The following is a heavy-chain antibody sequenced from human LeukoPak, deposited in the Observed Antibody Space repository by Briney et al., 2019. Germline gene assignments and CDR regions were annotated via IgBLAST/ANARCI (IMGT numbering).Heavy chain of an antibody. V-gene: IGHV3-23*01. CDR1: GFTFSSYA. Sequence: PGGSLRLSCAASGFTFSSYAMSWVRQAPGKGLEWVSAISGSGGSTYYADSVKGRFTISRDNSKNTLYLQMNSLRAEDTAVYYCAEGIRGWLQSFDYWGQGTLVTVSS. J-gene: IGHJ4*02. D-gene: IGHD5-24*01. CDR3: AEGIRGWLQSFDY. CDR2: ISGSGGST.